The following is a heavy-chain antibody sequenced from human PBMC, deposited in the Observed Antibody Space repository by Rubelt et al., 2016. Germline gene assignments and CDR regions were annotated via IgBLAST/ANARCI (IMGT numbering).Heavy chain of an antibody. J-gene: IGHJ5*02. V-gene: IGHV1-8*01. Sequence: QVQLVQSGAEVKKPGASVKVSCKASGYTFTSYDINWVRQATGQGLEWMGWMNPNSGNTGYAQKFQGRVTMTRNTSISTSYRELSGLGSQDTAVYYGARMVNDFWSGYHNWFDPWGQGTLVTVSS. CDR1: GYTFTSYD. CDR3: ARMVNDFWSGYHNWFDP. CDR2: MNPNSGNT. D-gene: IGHD3-3*01.